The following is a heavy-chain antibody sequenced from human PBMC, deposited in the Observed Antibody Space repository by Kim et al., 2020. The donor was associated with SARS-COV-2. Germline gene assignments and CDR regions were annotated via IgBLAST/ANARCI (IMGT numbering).Heavy chain of an antibody. V-gene: IGHV3-21*01. D-gene: IGHD2-15*01. CDR3: ARDSCSGGSCYYYYYGMDV. J-gene: IGHJ6*02. Sequence: GGSLRLSCAASGFTFSSYSMNWVRQAPGKGLEWVSSISSSSSYIYYADSVKGRFTISRDNAKNSLYLQMNSLRAEDTAVYYCARDSCSGGSCYYYYYGMDVWGQGTTVTVSS. CDR2: ISSSSSYI. CDR1: GFTFSSYS.